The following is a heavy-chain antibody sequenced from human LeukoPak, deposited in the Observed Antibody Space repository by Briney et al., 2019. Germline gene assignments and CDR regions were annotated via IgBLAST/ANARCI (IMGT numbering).Heavy chain of an antibody. CDR1: GFPFSDYY. CDR3: ARDRGGYYSNFDY. V-gene: IGHV3-11*04. D-gene: IGHD3-22*01. CDR2: ISSSGSTI. J-gene: IGHJ4*02. Sequence: GGSLRLSCAASGFPFSDYYVSWLRQAPGKGLEWVSYISSSGSTIYYADSVKGRFTISRDNAKNSLYLQMNSLRAEDTAVYYCARDRGGYYSNFDYWGQGTLVTVSS.